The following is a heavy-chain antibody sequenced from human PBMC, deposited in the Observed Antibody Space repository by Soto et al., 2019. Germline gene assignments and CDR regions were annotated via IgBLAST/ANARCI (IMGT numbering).Heavy chain of an antibody. CDR3: ARGGTTTIAYYYYYGMDV. Sequence: ASVKVSCKASGGTFSSYTFSWVRQAPGQGLEWMGRIVPILGNTNYAQKLQGRVTMTTDTSTSTAYMELRSLRSDDTAVYYCARGGTTTIAYYYYYGMDVWGQGTTVTVS. J-gene: IGHJ6*02. D-gene: IGHD4-4*01. CDR1: GGTFSSYT. CDR2: IVPILGNT. V-gene: IGHV1-18*01.